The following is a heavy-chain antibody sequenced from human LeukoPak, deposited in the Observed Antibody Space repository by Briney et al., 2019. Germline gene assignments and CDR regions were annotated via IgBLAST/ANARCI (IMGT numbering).Heavy chain of an antibody. CDR1: GGSISSNNYY. J-gene: IGHJ6*02. Sequence: HSETLSLTCTVSGGSISSNNYYWGWIRQPPGKGLEWIGSIYYGGYTYYNPSLKSRVTISVDTSKNQFSLKLSSVTAADTAVYYCARDSASSSWYYYYGMDVWGQGTTVTVSS. CDR3: ARDSASSSWYYYYGMDV. CDR2: IYYGGYT. D-gene: IGHD6-13*01. V-gene: IGHV4-39*02.